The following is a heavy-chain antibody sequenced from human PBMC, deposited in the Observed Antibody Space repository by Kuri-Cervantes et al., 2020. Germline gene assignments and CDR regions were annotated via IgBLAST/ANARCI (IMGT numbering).Heavy chain of an antibody. D-gene: IGHD3-3*01. Sequence: SETLSLTCAVHGGSFSGYYWSWIRQPPGKGLEWIGEINHSGSTNYNPSLKSRVTMSVDTSKNQLSLKLSSVTAADTAVYFCASLWSFDFWSSLDVWGKGTTVTVSS. CDR2: INHSGST. J-gene: IGHJ6*04. CDR3: ASLWSFDFWSSLDV. CDR1: GGSFSGYY. V-gene: IGHV4-34*01.